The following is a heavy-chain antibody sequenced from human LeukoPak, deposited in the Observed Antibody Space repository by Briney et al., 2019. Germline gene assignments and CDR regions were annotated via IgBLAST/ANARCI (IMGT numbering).Heavy chain of an antibody. CDR3: ARGRSPRGYYYGMDV. V-gene: IGHV3-64*02. J-gene: IGHJ6*02. CDR2: ISSNGGET. D-gene: IGHD1-26*01. CDR1: GFSFSSYV. Sequence: GGSLRLSCAASGFSFSSYVMHWVRRAPGKGLEYVSAISSNGGETYYADSVKGRFTISRDNSKNALYLQMGSLRVEDMAVYYCARGRSPRGYYYGMDVWGQGTTITVSS.